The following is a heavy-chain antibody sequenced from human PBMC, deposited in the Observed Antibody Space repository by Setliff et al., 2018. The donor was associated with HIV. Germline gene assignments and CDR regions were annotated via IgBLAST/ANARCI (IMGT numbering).Heavy chain of an antibody. CDR3: SKGPLNTYGWDY. CDR1: GFKFRDYG. CDR2: IQHDENNK. J-gene: IGHJ4*02. Sequence: PGGSLRLSCVASGFKFRDYGMHWVRQTPGKGLEWVAFIQHDENNKDDAGSVKGRFTISRDTSKNTLYLQMNSLTTDDTAIYYCSKGPLNTYGWDYWGQGTVVTVSS. V-gene: IGHV3-30*02. D-gene: IGHD3-10*01.